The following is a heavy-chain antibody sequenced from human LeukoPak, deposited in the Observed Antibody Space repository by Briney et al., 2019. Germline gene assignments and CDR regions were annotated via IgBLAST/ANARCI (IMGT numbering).Heavy chain of an antibody. V-gene: IGHV1-2*02. J-gene: IGHJ6*03. D-gene: IGHD6-6*01. CDR2: INPNSGGT. CDR3: ARGGYSSSYYYYMDV. Sequence: GASVKVSCKASGYTFTGYYMHWVRQAPGQGLEWMGWINPNSGGTNYAQKFQGRVTMTRDTSISTAYMELSRLRSDDTAVYYCARGGYSSSYYYYMDVWGKGTTVTVSS. CDR1: GYTFTGYY.